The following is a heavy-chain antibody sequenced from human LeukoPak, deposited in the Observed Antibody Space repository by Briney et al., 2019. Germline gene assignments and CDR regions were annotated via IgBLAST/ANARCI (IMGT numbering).Heavy chain of an antibody. CDR3: ARDSKLRFLFYYMDV. CDR1: GFTFSSYG. Sequence: AGGSLRLSCAASGFTFSSYGMHWVRQAPGKGLEWVAFIRYDGSNKYYADSVKGRFTISRDNAKNTLYLQMNSLRAEDTAVYYCARDSKLRFLFYYMDVWGKGTTVTVSS. V-gene: IGHV3-30*02. CDR2: IRYDGSNK. J-gene: IGHJ6*03. D-gene: IGHD3-3*01.